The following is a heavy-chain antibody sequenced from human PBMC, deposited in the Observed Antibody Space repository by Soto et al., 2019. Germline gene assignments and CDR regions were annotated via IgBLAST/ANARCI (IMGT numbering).Heavy chain of an antibody. CDR1: GFTFSSYG. CDR2: ISYDGSNK. CDR3: AKDSAVAGTIYYYYGMDV. V-gene: IGHV3-30*18. D-gene: IGHD6-19*01. Sequence: VQLVESGGGVVQPGRSLRLSCAASGFTFSSYGMHWVRQAPGKGLEWVAVISYDGSNKYYADSVKGRFTISRDNSKNTLYLQMNSLRAEDTAVYYCAKDSAVAGTIYYYYGMDVWGQGTTVTVSS. J-gene: IGHJ6*02.